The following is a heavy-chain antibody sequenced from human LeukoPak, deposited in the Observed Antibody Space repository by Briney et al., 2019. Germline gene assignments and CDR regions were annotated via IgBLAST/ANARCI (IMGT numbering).Heavy chain of an antibody. CDR1: GYSISSGYY. J-gene: IGHJ5*02. CDR3: ARALGNSNWFDP. V-gene: IGHV4-38-2*02. CDR2: IYHSGST. Sequence: SETLSLTCTVSGYSISSGYYWGWIRQPPGKGLEWIGSIYHSGSTYYNPSLKSRVTISVDTSKNQFSLKLSSVTAADTAVYYCARALGNSNWFDPWGQGTLVTVSS. D-gene: IGHD1-14*01.